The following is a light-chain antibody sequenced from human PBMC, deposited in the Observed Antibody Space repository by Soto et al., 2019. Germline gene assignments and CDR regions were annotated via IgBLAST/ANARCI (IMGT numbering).Light chain of an antibody. Sequence: DIQLSRSPSTLPASVDDRVTITCRASQSISNWLAWYQQKPGTAPKLLIYHASTLESGVPSRFSGSGSGTEFTLTISSLQPEDFATYYCLQHNTYPWTFGQGTKVDIK. CDR1: QSISNW. CDR3: LQHNTYPWT. V-gene: IGKV1-5*01. J-gene: IGKJ1*01. CDR2: HAS.